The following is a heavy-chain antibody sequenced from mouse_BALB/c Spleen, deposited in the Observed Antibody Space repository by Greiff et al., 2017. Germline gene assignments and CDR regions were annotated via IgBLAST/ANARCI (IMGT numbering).Heavy chain of an antibody. CDR2: INPGSGGT. CDR3: ARGGLYYAMDY. Sequence: VQLQQSGAELVRPGTSVKVSCKASGYAFTNYLIEWVKQRPGQGLEWIGVINPGSGGTNYNEKFKGKATLTADKSSSTAYMQLSSLASDDSAVYFCARGGLYYAMDYWGQGTSVTVSS. CDR1: GYAFTNYL. V-gene: IGHV1-54*01. D-gene: IGHD6-2*01. J-gene: IGHJ4*01.